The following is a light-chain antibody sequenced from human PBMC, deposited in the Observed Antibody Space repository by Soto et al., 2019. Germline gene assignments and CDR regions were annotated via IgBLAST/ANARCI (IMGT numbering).Light chain of an antibody. J-gene: IGKJ3*01. CDR1: QHIDRW. CDR3: QQAHTFPYT. CDR2: GAS. V-gene: IGKV1-12*01. Sequence: DIQLTQSPSSVSASVGDRVTITCRANQHIDRWLAWFQQKPGKAPELLIYGASILESWVPSRFNGSRSGTDFTLTISGLQPEDFATYYCQQAHTFPYTFGPGTKVDMK.